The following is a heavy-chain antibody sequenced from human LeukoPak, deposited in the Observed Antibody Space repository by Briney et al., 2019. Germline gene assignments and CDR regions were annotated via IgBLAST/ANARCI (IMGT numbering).Heavy chain of an antibody. CDR1: GHTFTNYH. Sequence: ASVKVSCKASGHTFTNYHIHWVRQAPGQGLEWMGILTPRGDITNYAQKFQGRVTMTRDTSTSAIYMELSSLRSEDTAVYYCARDHSSGWYVSDYWGQGTLVTVSS. J-gene: IGHJ4*02. D-gene: IGHD6-19*01. V-gene: IGHV1-46*01. CDR3: ARDHSSGWYVSDY. CDR2: LTPRGDIT.